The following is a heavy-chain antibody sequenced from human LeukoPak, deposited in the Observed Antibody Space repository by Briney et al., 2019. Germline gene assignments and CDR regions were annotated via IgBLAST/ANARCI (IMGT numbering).Heavy chain of an antibody. J-gene: IGHJ4*02. V-gene: IGHV3-30*04. CDR2: ISYDGSNK. CDR3: ARGLSSG. CDR1: GFTFSSYA. D-gene: IGHD6-19*01. Sequence: GESLRLSCAASGFTFSSYAMHWVRQAPGKGLEWVAVISYDGSNKYYADSVKGRFTISRDNSKNTLYLQMNSLRAEDTAVYYCARGLSSGWGQGTLVTVSS.